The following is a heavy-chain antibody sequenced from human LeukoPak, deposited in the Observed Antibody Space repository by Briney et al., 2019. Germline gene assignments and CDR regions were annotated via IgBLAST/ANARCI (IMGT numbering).Heavy chain of an antibody. CDR3: ARGLRPSYSSSWYGAFDP. J-gene: IGHJ5*02. D-gene: IGHD6-13*01. CDR1: GYTFTSYD. V-gene: IGHV1-8*01. CDR2: MNPNSGNT. Sequence: ASVKVSCKASGYTFTSYDINWVRQATGQGLEWMRWMNPNSGNTGYAQKFQGRVTMTRNTSISTAYMELSSLRSEDTAVYYCARGLRPSYSSSWYGAFDPWGQGTLVTVSS.